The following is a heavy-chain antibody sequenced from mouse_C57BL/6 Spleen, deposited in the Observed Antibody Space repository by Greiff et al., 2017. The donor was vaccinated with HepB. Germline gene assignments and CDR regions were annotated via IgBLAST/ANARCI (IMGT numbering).Heavy chain of an antibody. J-gene: IGHJ2*01. CDR3: ARASYYSNYPYYFDY. CDR1: GYSITSGYY. D-gene: IGHD2-5*01. CDR2: ISYDGSN. V-gene: IGHV3-6*01. Sequence: DVKLQESGPGLVKPSQSLSLTCSVTGYSITSGYYWNWIRQFPGNKLEWMGYISYDGSNNYNPSLKNRISITRDTSKNQFFLKLNSVTTEDTATYYCARASYYSNYPYYFDYWGQGTTLTVSS.